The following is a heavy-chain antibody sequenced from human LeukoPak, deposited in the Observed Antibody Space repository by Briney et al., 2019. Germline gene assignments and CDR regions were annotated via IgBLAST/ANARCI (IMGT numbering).Heavy chain of an antibody. J-gene: IGHJ3*02. Sequence: VASVKVSCKASGYTFTGYYMHWVRQAPGQGLEWMGRINPNSGGTNYAQKFQGRVTMTRDTSISTAYMELSRLRSDDTAVYYCARFFWYYYDSSGYYYDWDGIWGQGTMVTVSS. D-gene: IGHD3-22*01. V-gene: IGHV1-2*06. CDR2: INPNSGGT. CDR3: ARFFWYYYDSSGYYYDWDGI. CDR1: GYTFTGYY.